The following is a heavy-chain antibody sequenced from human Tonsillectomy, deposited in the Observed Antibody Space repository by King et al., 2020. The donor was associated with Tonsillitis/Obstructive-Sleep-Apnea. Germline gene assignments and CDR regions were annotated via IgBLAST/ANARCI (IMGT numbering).Heavy chain of an antibody. J-gene: IGHJ6*03. CDR3: AADSAARRGYYYYYKDV. D-gene: IGHD6-6*01. Sequence: QLVESGPEVKKPGTSVKVSCKASGFTFTSSAMQWVRQARGQRLEWIGWIVVGSGNTNYAQTFQERVTITRDMSTSTAYMELSSLRAEDTAVYYCAADSAARRGYYYYYKDVWGKGTTVTVSS. CDR2: IVVGSGNT. CDR1: GFTFTSSA. V-gene: IGHV1-58*02.